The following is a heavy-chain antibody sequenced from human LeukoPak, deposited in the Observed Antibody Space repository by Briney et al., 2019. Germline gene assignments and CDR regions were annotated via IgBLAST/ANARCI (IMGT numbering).Heavy chain of an antibody. CDR2: IWYDGSNK. Sequence: GRSLRLSCAASGFTFSSYGMHWVRQAPGKGLEWVAVIWYDGSNKYYADSVKGRFAISRDNSKNTLYLQMNSLKVEDTAVYYCARDDSSFAPFDYWGQGTLVTVSS. V-gene: IGHV3-33*01. CDR3: ARDDSSFAPFDY. CDR1: GFTFSSYG. D-gene: IGHD4-11*01. J-gene: IGHJ4*02.